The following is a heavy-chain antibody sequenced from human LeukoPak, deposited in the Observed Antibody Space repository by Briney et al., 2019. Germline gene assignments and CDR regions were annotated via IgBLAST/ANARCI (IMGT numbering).Heavy chain of an antibody. CDR3: ARAVMDYGDYEGGY. Sequence: ASVKVSCKASGYTFTSYGISWVRQAPGQGLEWMGWISAYNGNTNHAQKLQGRVTMTTDTSTSTAYMELRSLRSDDTAVYYCARAVMDYGDYEGGYWGQGTLVTVSS. CDR1: GYTFTSYG. J-gene: IGHJ4*02. CDR2: ISAYNGNT. V-gene: IGHV1-18*01. D-gene: IGHD4-17*01.